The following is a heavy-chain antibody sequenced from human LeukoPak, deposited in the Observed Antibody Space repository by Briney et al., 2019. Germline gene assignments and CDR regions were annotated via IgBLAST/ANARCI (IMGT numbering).Heavy chain of an antibody. Sequence: ASVKVSCKVSGYTLTELSMHWVRQAPGKGLEWMGGFDPEDGETIYAQKFQGRVTMTEDTSTDTAYMELSSLRSEDTAVYYCATSPPYYYDCSGFYAFDIWGQGTMVTVSS. CDR1: GYTLTELS. CDR3: ATSPPYYYDCSGFYAFDI. CDR2: FDPEDGET. V-gene: IGHV1-24*01. D-gene: IGHD3-22*01. J-gene: IGHJ3*02.